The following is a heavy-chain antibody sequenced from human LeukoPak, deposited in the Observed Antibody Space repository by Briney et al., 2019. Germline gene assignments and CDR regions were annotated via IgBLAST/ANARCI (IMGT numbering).Heavy chain of an antibody. J-gene: IGHJ4*02. D-gene: IGHD4-23*01. V-gene: IGHV1-69*04. CDR3: ARDAYGGNEGLGY. Sequence: SVKVSCKASGGTFSSYAISWVRQAPGQGLEWMGRIIPILGIANYAQKFQGRVTITADKSTSTVYMELSGLRSEDTAVYYCARDAYGGNEGLGYWGQGTLVTVSS. CDR1: GGTFSSYA. CDR2: IIPILGIA.